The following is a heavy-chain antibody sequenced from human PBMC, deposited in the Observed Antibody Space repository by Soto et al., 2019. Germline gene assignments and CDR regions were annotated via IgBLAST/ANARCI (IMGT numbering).Heavy chain of an antibody. J-gene: IGHJ4*02. Sequence: GGSLRLSCAASGFTFSSYEMNWVRQAPGKGLEWVSYISSSGSTIYYADSVKGRFTISRDNAKNSLYLQMNSLRAEDTAVYYCAREGATTPFDYWGQGTLVTVSS. V-gene: IGHV3-48*03. CDR3: AREGATTPFDY. D-gene: IGHD1-26*01. CDR2: ISSSGSTI. CDR1: GFTFSSYE.